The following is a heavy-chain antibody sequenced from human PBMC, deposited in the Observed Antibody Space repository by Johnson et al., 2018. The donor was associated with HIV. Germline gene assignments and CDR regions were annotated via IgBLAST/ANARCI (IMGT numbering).Heavy chain of an antibody. Sequence: VQLVESGGGLVQPGRSLRLSCAASGFTFDDYAMHWVRQAPGKGLEWVSGISWTRGSIGYADSVKGRFPISRDNANNSLYLQINRLRAEDTALYDCAKDKAWGPITPLAAAGTGPAFDIWGQGTMVTVSS. CDR3: AKDKAWGPITPLAAAGTGPAFDI. CDR2: ISWTRGSI. CDR1: GFTFDDYA. V-gene: IGHV3-9*01. D-gene: IGHD6-13*01. J-gene: IGHJ3*02.